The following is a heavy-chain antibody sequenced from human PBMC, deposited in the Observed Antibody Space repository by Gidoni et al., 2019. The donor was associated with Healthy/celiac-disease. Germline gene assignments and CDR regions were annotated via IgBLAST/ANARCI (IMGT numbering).Heavy chain of an antibody. J-gene: IGHJ4*02. CDR1: GGSISSYY. CDR3: ARGTAPSDY. D-gene: IGHD2-21*02. V-gene: IGHV4-59*01. CDR2: IYYSGST. Sequence: QVQLQESGPGLVKPSATLSLTCPVSGGSISSYYWSWIRQPPGKGLEWIGYIYYSGSTNYNPSLKSRVTISVDTSKNQFSLKLSSVTAADTAVYYCARGTAPSDYWGQGTLVTVSS.